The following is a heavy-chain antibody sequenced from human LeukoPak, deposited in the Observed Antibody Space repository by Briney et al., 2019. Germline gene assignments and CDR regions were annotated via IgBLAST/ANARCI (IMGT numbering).Heavy chain of an antibody. CDR3: ARDRAGNHYYYYYYMDV. CDR2: INPNSGGT. J-gene: IGHJ6*03. CDR1: GYTFTGYY. V-gene: IGHV1-2*02. Sequence: ASVKVSCKASGYTFTGYYMHWVRQAPGQGLEWMGWINPNSGGTNYAQKFQGRVTMTRDTSISTAYMELSRLRSDDTAVYYCARDRAGNHYYYYYYMDVWGKGTMVTVSS.